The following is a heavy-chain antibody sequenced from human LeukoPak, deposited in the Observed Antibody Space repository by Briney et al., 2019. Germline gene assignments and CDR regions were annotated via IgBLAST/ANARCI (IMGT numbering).Heavy chain of an antibody. CDR2: ISSSSNYI. V-gene: IGHV3-21*01. CDR1: GFTFNSYS. D-gene: IGHD6-19*01. Sequence: PGGSLRLSCAASGFTFNSYSMNWVRQAPGKGLEWVSSISSSSNYIYYAVSVKGRFTISRDNAKNSLYLQMNSLRAEDTAVYYCARDRSSGWYIFDYWGQGTLVTVSS. CDR3: ARDRSSGWYIFDY. J-gene: IGHJ4*02.